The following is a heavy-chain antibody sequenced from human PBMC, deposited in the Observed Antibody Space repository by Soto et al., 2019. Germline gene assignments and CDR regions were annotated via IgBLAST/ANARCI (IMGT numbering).Heavy chain of an antibody. Sequence: SETLSLTCAVYGGSFSGYYWTWIRQPPGTGLEWIGEINHSGSTNYNPSLKSRVTISVDTSKNQFSLKLTSVTAADTAVYYCASHEPYCISTSCYGGAYGMDVWGQGTTVT. CDR1: GGSFSGYY. CDR3: ASHEPYCISTSCYGGAYGMDV. CDR2: INHSGST. D-gene: IGHD2-2*01. J-gene: IGHJ6*02. V-gene: IGHV4-34*01.